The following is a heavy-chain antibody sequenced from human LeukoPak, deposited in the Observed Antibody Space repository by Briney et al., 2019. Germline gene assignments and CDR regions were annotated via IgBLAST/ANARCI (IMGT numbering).Heavy chain of an antibody. D-gene: IGHD2-2*01. CDR1: GYTFTSYY. CDR2: INPSGGST. CDR3: ARGRTARMMRRAFDI. V-gene: IGHV1-46*01. Sequence: ASVKVSCKASGYTFTSYYMYWVRQAPGQGIEWMGIINPSGGSTSYAQKFQGRVTMTRDMSTSTVYMELSSLRSEDTAVYYCARGRTARMMRRAFDIWGQGTKVTVSS. J-gene: IGHJ3*02.